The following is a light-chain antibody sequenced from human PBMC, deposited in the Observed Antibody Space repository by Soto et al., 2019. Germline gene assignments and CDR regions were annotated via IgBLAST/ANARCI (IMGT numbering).Light chain of an antibody. V-gene: IGKV3-15*01. J-gene: IGKJ1*01. CDR1: QSVSSN. CDR3: QQYNNWPPDRT. Sequence: EIVMTQSPATLSVSPGERATLSCRASQSVSSNLAGYQQKPGQAPRLLIYCASTRATGIPARFGGSGSGTECTLSIIILQSEEFAIYYCQQYNNWPPDRTFVQGTKVEIK. CDR2: CAS.